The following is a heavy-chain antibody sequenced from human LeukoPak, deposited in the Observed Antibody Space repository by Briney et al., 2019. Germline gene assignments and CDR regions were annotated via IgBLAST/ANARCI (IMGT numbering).Heavy chain of an antibody. J-gene: IGHJ2*01. CDR3: ARKTSGSSDWYFDL. Sequence: PGGSLRLSCAASGFTFDDYGMSWVRHAPGKGLEWVSGINWNGGSTGYADSVKGRFTISRDNAKNSLNLQMNSLRAEDTALYYCARKTSGSSDWYFDLWGRGTLVTVSS. V-gene: IGHV3-20*04. CDR1: GFTFDDYG. D-gene: IGHD1-26*01. CDR2: INWNGGST.